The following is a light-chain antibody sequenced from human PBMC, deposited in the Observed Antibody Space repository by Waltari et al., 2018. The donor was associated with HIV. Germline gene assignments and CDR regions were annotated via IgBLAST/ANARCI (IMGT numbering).Light chain of an antibody. J-gene: IGKJ3*01. Sequence: DIVMTQSPESLTMSPGERATINCKTSRSVVSSSNNQNYLAWYQPKVGQSPKLLIYWESSPGPWVPERFIGGGAGTDFTLTIRGLQADDEAVYYCQQYETVPFTFGPGTTV. CDR2: WES. V-gene: IGKV4-1*01. CDR1: RSVVSSSNNQNY. CDR3: QQYETVPFT.